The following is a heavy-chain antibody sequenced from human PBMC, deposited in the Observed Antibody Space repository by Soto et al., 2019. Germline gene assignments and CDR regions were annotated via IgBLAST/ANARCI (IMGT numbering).Heavy chain of an antibody. V-gene: IGHV3-23*01. CDR3: AKGSASGPPSYFDF. D-gene: IGHD6-25*01. J-gene: IGHJ4*02. CDR2: ITNGGLNT. CDR1: GFGFSRYA. Sequence: GGSLRLSCAASGFGFSRYAMGWIRQTPGTGLEWVADITNGGLNTYAADSVKGRFTISRDNSKGTLYLQMSSLRAEDTAVYFCAKGSASGPPSYFDFWGQGTLVTVSS.